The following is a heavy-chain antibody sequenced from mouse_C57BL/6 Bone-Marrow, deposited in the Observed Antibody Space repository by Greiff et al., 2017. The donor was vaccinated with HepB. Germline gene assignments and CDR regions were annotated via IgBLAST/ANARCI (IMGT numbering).Heavy chain of an antibody. CDR2: IYPGNGDT. J-gene: IGHJ4*01. Sequence: QVQLKQSGAELVRPGASVKMSCKASGYTFTSYNMHWVKQTPRQGLEWIGAIYPGNGDTSYNQKFKGKATLTVDKSSSTAYMQLSILTSEDSAVYFCARKDYGNYEDAMDYWGQGTSVTVSS. D-gene: IGHD2-1*01. CDR3: ARKDYGNYEDAMDY. CDR1: GYTFTSYN. V-gene: IGHV1-12*01.